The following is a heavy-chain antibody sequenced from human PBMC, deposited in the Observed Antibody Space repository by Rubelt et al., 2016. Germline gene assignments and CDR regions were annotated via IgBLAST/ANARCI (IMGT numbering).Heavy chain of an antibody. CDR2: INSGASSI. CDR3: ARELGGDFDAYDF. Sequence: GGSLRLSCAASGFTFSNYAMHWVRQAPGKGLEWVSYINSGASSIYYADSVTGRFTISRDNAKNSLYLQMNSLRAEDTAVYYCARELGGDFDAYDFWGQGTMVTVSS. V-gene: IGHV3-48*03. D-gene: IGHD2-21*02. J-gene: IGHJ3*01. CDR1: GFTFSNYA.